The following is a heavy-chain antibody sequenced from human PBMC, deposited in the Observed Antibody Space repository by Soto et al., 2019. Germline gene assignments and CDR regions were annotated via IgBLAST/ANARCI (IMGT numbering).Heavy chain of an antibody. CDR2: IYPGGSDT. CDR1: GYSFTSYW. V-gene: IGHV5-51*01. CDR3: ARQSGRGSSWYYYGMDV. Sequence: GESLKISCKGSGYSFTSYWIGWVRQMPGKGLEWMGIIYPGGSDTRYSPSFQGQVTISADKSISTAYLQWSSLKASDTAMYYCARQSGRGSSWYYYGMDVWGQGSTVTVSS. D-gene: IGHD6-13*01. J-gene: IGHJ6*02.